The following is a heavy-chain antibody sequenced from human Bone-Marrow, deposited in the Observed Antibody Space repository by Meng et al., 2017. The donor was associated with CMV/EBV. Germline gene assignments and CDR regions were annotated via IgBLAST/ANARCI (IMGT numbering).Heavy chain of an antibody. CDR3: ARDAQYYDFLIGYYSPLDY. J-gene: IGHJ4*02. V-gene: IGHV1-2*02. Sequence: ASVKVSCKASGYTFTGYYMHWVRQAPGQGLEWMGWINPNSGGTNYSQKFQGRVTMTRDTSISTAYMELSRLRPDYTAVYYCARDAQYYDFLIGYYSPLDYWGQGTLVTVSS. CDR2: INPNSGGT. D-gene: IGHD3-3*01. CDR1: GYTFTGYY.